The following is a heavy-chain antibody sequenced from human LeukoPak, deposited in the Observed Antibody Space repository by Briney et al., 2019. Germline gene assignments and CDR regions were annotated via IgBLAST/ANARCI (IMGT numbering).Heavy chain of an antibody. D-gene: IGHD4-17*01. CDR3: TTSTTPDY. CDR1: GFTFKNTW. V-gene: IGHV3-15*01. Sequence: GGSLRLSCAASGFTFKNTWMSWVRQAPGKGLEWVGQIKTKTDNETPEYAAPVRGRFTISRDDSKNTLSLQMNGLKTEDTGVYYCTTSTTPDYWGQGTLVTVSS. J-gene: IGHJ4*02. CDR2: IKTKTDNETP.